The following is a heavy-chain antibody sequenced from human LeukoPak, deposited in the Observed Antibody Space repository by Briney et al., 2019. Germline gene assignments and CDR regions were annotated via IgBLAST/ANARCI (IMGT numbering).Heavy chain of an antibody. D-gene: IGHD3-9*01. CDR2: IYSGGST. CDR1: GFTVSSNY. CDR3: ASGLVLRYFDWFTNYYGMDV. J-gene: IGHJ6*02. Sequence: PGGSLRLSCAASGFTVSSNYMSWVRQAPGKGLEWVSVIYSGGSTYYADSVKGRFTISRDNSKNTLYLQMNSLRAEDTAVYYCASGLVLRYFDWFTNYYGMDVWGQGTTVTVSS. V-gene: IGHV3-66*01.